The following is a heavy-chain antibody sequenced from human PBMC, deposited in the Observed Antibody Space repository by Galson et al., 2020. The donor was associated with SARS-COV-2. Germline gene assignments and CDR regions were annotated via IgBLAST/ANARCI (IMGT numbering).Heavy chain of an antibody. V-gene: IGHV4-30-4*07. CDR3: VRALSSTNRFDY. CDR1: GGSISSGGYS. Sequence: HSETLSLTCAVSGGSISSGGYSWSWVRQSPGKGLEWIGYFYYSGNTYYKPSLTSRVTMSIDTSKNQFSLKLSSVTAADTAMYYCVRALSSTNRFDYWGRGTLVTVSS. CDR2: FYYSGNT. J-gene: IGHJ4*02. D-gene: IGHD2-2*01.